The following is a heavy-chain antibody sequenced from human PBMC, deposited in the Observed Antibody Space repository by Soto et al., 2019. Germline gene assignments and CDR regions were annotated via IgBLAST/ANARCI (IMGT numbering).Heavy chain of an antibody. V-gene: IGHV6-1*01. CDR1: GDSVFSNTAA. CDR3: AILDCSSTSCYFQH. CDR2: TYYRSQWYY. J-gene: IGHJ1*01. D-gene: IGHD2-2*01. Sequence: SQTLSLTCAISGDSVFSNTAAWSWIRQSPSRGLEWLGRTYYRSQWYYDYAVSVRSRITINPDTSKNQFSPQLNSVTPEDTAVYYCAILDCSSTSCYFQHWGQGTLVTVSS.